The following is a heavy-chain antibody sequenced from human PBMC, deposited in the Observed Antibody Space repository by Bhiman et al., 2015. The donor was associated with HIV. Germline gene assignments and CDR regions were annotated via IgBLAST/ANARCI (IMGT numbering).Heavy chain of an antibody. CDR2: ISYDGSNK. CDR1: GFTFSSHS. Sequence: QVQLVESGGGLVKPGGSLRLSCAASGFTFSSHSMNWVRQAPGKGLEWVAVISYDGSNKYYGDSVKGRFTISRDNSKNTLYLQMDSLRAEDTAVYYCARGRKDIEAADGLDNDAFDMWGQGTLVTVSS. CDR3: ARGRKDIEAADGLDNDAFDM. J-gene: IGHJ3*02. V-gene: IGHV3-30*03. D-gene: IGHD6-13*01.